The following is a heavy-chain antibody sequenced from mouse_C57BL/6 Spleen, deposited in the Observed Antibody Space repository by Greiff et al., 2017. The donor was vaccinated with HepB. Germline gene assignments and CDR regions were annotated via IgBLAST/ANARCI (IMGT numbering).Heavy chain of an antibody. CDR1: GFTFSDYG. CDR3: ARWWLLYWYFDV. Sequence: EVKLEESGGGLVKPGGSLKLSCAASGFTFSDYGMHWVRQAPEKGLEWVAYISSGSSTIYYADTVKGRFTISRDNAKNTLFLQMTSLRSEDTAMYYCARWWLLYWYFDVWGTGTTVTVSS. D-gene: IGHD2-3*01. V-gene: IGHV5-17*01. CDR2: ISSGSSTI. J-gene: IGHJ1*03.